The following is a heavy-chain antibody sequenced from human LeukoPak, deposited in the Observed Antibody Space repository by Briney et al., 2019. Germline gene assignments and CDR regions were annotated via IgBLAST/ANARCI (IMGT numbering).Heavy chain of an antibody. CDR2: IYYSGST. CDR1: GGSISSSSHY. CDR3: ARLGRIAAAGFDY. J-gene: IGHJ4*02. V-gene: IGHV4-39*01. Sequence: SETLSLTCTVSGGSISSSSHYWGWIRQPPGKGLEWIGSIYYSGSTYYNPSLKSRVTISVDTSKNQFSLKLSSVTAADTAVYYCARLGRIAAAGFDYWGQGTLVTVSS. D-gene: IGHD6-13*01.